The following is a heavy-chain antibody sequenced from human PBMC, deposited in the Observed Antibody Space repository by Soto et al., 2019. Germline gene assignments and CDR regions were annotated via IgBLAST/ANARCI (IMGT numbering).Heavy chain of an antibody. D-gene: IGHD1-26*01. Sequence: EVQLVESGGDLVQPGGSLRLSCAASGFTFSYYEMNWVRQAPGRGLEWVSCIVGSGSTIYYADSVQGRFTISRDNAKNSVYLQMNCLRYEDTAIYYCTRALGGATSFLVDYWGQGTLVTVSS. V-gene: IGHV3-48*03. CDR2: IVGSGSTI. CDR3: TRALGGATSFLVDY. J-gene: IGHJ4*02. CDR1: GFTFSYYE.